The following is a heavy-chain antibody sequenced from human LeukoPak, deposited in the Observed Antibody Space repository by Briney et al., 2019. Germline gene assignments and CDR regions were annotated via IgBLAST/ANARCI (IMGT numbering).Heavy chain of an antibody. CDR3: ATRGGNSSYYYYGMDV. D-gene: IGHD4-23*01. V-gene: IGHV1-69*04. CDR2: IIPILGIA. J-gene: IGHJ6*02. Sequence: ASVKVSCKSSVCTFSSYAFSWVRQPPGQGLEWMGMIIPILGIANYAQKFQGRVTMTEDTSTDTAYKELSSLRSEDTAVYYCATRGGNSSYYYYGMDVWGQGTTVTVSS. CDR1: VCTFSSYA.